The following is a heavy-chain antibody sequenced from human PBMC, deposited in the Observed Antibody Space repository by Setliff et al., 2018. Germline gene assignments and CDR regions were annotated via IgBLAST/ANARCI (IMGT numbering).Heavy chain of an antibody. CDR3: ARRWNFGPYGSGIHDGFDM. V-gene: IGHV4-34*01. Sequence: PSETLSLTCRVYGESFSHYYWSWIRQPPGKGRGWIGEINYYGSTKYKSSLRGRVTISLDTAENQFSLKLTSVTAADTAVYYCARRWNFGPYGSGIHDGFDMWGQGTMVTVSS. D-gene: IGHD3-10*01. J-gene: IGHJ3*02. CDR1: GESFSHYY. CDR2: INYYGST.